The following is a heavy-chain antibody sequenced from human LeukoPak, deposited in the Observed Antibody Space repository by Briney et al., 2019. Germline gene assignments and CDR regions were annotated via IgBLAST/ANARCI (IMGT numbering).Heavy chain of an antibody. V-gene: IGHV3-53*01. CDR2: IYSGGST. Sequence: GESLKISCAASGFTVSSNYMSWVRQAPGKGLEWVSVIYSGGSTYYADSVKGRFTISRDNSKNTLYLQMNSLRAEDTAVYYCARETVAGLQYYFDYWGQGTLVTVSS. CDR3: ARETVAGLQYYFDY. D-gene: IGHD6-19*01. CDR1: GFTVSSNY. J-gene: IGHJ4*02.